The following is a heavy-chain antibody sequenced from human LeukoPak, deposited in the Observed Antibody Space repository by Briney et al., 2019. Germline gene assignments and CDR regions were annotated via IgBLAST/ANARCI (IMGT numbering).Heavy chain of an antibody. Sequence: GGSLRLSCAASGFTFSSYAMSWVRQAPGKGLEWVSAISGSGGSTFYADSVKGRFTISRDNSKNTLYLQMNSLRAEDTAVYYCAKDRIDGYTADAFDIWGQGTMVTVSS. D-gene: IGHD5-24*01. CDR1: GFTFSSYA. V-gene: IGHV3-23*01. CDR3: AKDRIDGYTADAFDI. CDR2: ISGSGGST. J-gene: IGHJ3*02.